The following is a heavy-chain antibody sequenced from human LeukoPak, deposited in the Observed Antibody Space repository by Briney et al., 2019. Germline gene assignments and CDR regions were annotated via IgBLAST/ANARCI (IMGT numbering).Heavy chain of an antibody. CDR3: ATPNPSSGWAINYFDY. CDR2: FDPEDGET. D-gene: IGHD6-19*01. J-gene: IGHJ4*02. V-gene: IGHV1-24*01. Sequence: ASVTVSCKVSGYTLTELSMHWVRQAPGKGLEWMGGFDPEDGETINAQKFQGRVTMTEDTSTDTAYMELSSLRSEDTAVYYCATPNPSSGWAINYFDYWGQGTLVTVSS. CDR1: GYTLTELS.